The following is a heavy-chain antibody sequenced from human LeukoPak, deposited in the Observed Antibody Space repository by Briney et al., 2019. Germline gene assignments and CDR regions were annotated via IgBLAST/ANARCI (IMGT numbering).Heavy chain of an antibody. V-gene: IGHV3-74*01. CDR3: AREAAAGSTDY. Sequence: GGSLRLSCAASGFTFSSYWMHWVRQAPGKGLVWVSRINSDGSSTSYADSVKGRFTISRDNAKNTLYLQMNSLRAEGTAVYYCAREAAAGSTDYWGQGTLVTVSS. CDR2: INSDGSST. CDR1: GFTFSSYW. J-gene: IGHJ4*02. D-gene: IGHD6-13*01.